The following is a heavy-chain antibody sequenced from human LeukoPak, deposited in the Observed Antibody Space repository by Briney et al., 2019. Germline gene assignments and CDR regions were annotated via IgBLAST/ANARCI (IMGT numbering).Heavy chain of an antibody. CDR1: GGSISSGDYY. J-gene: IGHJ4*02. V-gene: IGHV4-30-4*08. D-gene: IGHD3-22*01. Sequence: SETLSLTCSVSGGSISSGDYYWSWVRQPPGRGLEWIGYIYYSGTTYYSPSLKSRLTISVDTSKNQFSLKLNSVTAADTALYYCATFGTNYYDGRDWGQGTLVTVSS. CDR2: IYYSGTT. CDR3: ATFGTNYYDGRD.